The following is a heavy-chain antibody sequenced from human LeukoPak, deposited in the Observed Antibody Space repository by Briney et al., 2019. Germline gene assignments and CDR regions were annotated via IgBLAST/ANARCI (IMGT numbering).Heavy chain of an antibody. Sequence: SETLSLTCTVSGGSISSGGYYWSWIRQHPGKGLEWIGYIYYSGSTHYNPSLQSRVSISVDTSKNQFSLKLSSVTAADTAVYYCARGGTSANFQHWGQGTLLAVSS. J-gene: IGHJ1*01. V-gene: IGHV4-31*03. CDR1: GGSISSGGYY. CDR2: IYYSGST. CDR3: ARGGTSANFQH.